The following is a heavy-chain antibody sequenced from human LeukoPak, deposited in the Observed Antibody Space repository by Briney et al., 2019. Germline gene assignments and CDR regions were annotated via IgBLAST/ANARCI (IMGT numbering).Heavy chain of an antibody. CDR1: EVSDTGNY. CDR2: IMQDGSEK. V-gene: IGHV3-7*01. CDR3: ARESTKYGAYVSGFDF. Sequence: PGGSLRLSCAPSEVSDTGNYMSWVRQAPGQGLEWVANIMQDGSEKYYVDSVKGRFIISRDNAKNSLYLQMNSLRAEDTAVYYCARESTKYGAYVSGFDFWGQGTMVTVSS. D-gene: IGHD4-17*01. J-gene: IGHJ3*01.